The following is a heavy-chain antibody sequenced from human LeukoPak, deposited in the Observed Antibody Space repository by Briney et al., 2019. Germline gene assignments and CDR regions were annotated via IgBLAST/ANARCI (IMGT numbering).Heavy chain of an antibody. V-gene: IGHV3-23*01. CDR1: GFTFSSYA. CDR3: AKVGAGITMIVVVINYFDY. Sequence: GGSLRLSCAASGFTFSSYAMSWVRQALGKGLEWVSAISGSGGSTYYADSVKGRFTISRDNSKNTLYLQMNSLRAEDTAVYYCAKVGAGITMIVVVINYFDYWGQGTLVTVSS. D-gene: IGHD3-22*01. J-gene: IGHJ4*02. CDR2: ISGSGGST.